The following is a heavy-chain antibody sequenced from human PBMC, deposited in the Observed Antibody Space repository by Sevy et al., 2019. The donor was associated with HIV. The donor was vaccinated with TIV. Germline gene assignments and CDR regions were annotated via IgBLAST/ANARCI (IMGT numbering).Heavy chain of an antibody. V-gene: IGHV3-30-3*01. CDR3: ARDLNALSGYYDSSGYYGPLDY. Sequence: GGSLRLSCAASGFTFSSYAMHWVRQAPGKGLEWVAVISYDGSNKYYADSVKGRFTISRDNSKNTLYLQMNSLRAEDTAVDYCARDLNALSGYYDSSGYYGPLDYWGQGTLVTVSS. J-gene: IGHJ4*02. D-gene: IGHD3-22*01. CDR2: ISYDGSNK. CDR1: GFTFSSYA.